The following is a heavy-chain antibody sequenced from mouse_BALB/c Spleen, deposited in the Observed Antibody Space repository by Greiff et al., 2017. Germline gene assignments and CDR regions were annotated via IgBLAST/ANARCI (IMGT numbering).Heavy chain of an antibody. CDR2: ISSGGGST. CDR1: GFAFSSYD. Sequence: EVKVVESGGGLVKPGGSLKLSCAASGFAFSSYDMSWVRQTPEKRLEWVAYISSGGGSTYYPDTVKGRFTISRDNAKNTLYLQMSSLKSEDTAMYYCARQDGYYDFDYWGQGTTLTVSS. J-gene: IGHJ2*01. CDR3: ARQDGYYDFDY. D-gene: IGHD2-3*01. V-gene: IGHV5-12-1*01.